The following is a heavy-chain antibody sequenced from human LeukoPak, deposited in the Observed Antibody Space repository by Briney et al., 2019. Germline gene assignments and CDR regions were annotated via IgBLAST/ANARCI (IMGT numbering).Heavy chain of an antibody. J-gene: IGHJ4*02. V-gene: IGHV3-7*01. Sequence: GGSLRLSCAASGFTFSSYWMSWVRQAPGKGLEWVANIKQDGSEKYYVDSVKGRFTISRDNAKNSLYLQMNSLRAEDTAVYYCARGLDSSSWSYWHYFDYWGQGTLVTVSS. CDR2: IKQDGSEK. D-gene: IGHD6-13*01. CDR1: GFTFSSYW. CDR3: ARGLDSSSWSYWHYFDY.